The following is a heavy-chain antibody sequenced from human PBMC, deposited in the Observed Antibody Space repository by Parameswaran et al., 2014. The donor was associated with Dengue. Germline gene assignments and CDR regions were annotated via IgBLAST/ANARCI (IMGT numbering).Heavy chain of an antibody. D-gene: IGHD3-10*01. CDR3: AREGGSGGSFDY. CDR2: IYYSGST. Sequence: WIRQPPGKGLEWIGYIYYSGSTYYNPSLKSRVTISVDTSKNQFSLKLSSVTAADTAVYYCAREGGSGGSFDYWGQGTLVTVSS. V-gene: IGHV4-31*02. J-gene: IGHJ4*02.